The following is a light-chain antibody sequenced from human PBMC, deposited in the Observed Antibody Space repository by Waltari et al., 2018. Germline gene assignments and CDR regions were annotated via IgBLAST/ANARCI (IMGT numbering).Light chain of an antibody. CDR2: DVS. CDR3: QQSYSTPRT. V-gene: IGKV1-39*01. CDR1: QSLNTY. Sequence: IQMTQSPPSLSASVGDTVTITCRASQSLNTYLNWYQQKPGKAPKLLIYDVSSLQSGVPSRFSGSGSGTDFTLIISSLQPEDFATYYCQQSYSTPRTFGHGTKVEI. J-gene: IGKJ1*01.